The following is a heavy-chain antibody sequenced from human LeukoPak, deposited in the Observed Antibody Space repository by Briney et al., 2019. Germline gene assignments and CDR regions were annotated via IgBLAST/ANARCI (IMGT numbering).Heavy chain of an antibody. CDR2: IKQDGSEK. CDR1: GFTFSTAW. CDR3: VRGRGWYLDL. V-gene: IGHV3-7*04. J-gene: IGHJ2*01. Sequence: GGSLRLSCAASGFTFSTAWMFWVRQAPGKGLEWVATIKQDGSEKHYLDSVKGRFTISRDNAENSLYLQMNSLRAEDTAVYSSVRGRGWYLDLWGRGTQATVSS.